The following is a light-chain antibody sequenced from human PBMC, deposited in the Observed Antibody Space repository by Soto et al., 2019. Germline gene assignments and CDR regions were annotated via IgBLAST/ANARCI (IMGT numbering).Light chain of an antibody. V-gene: IGKV3-20*01. Sequence: EIVLTQSPGTLSLSPGERATLSCRASQSVNSRFLAWYQQKPGQAPRLLIYSASSRASGIPDRFSGSGSGTDFTLIISRLEPEDFAVYFCQQYGGSPRYTFGQGTKLEIK. J-gene: IGKJ2*01. CDR2: SAS. CDR1: QSVNSRF. CDR3: QQYGGSPRYT.